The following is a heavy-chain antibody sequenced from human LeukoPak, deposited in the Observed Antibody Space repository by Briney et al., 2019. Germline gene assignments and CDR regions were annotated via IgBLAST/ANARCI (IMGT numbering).Heavy chain of an antibody. J-gene: IGHJ2*01. CDR1: GFTFSNHW. D-gene: IGHD3-22*01. Sequence: PGGSLRLSCAASGFTFSNHWMSWVRQAPGKGLEWLANINQDGSEIYYVDSVKGRFTISRDNGKNSLYLQINSLRADDTAVYYCARDLGSMIVVRTTNWFFDLWGRGTLVTVSS. CDR3: ARDLGSMIVVRTTNWFFDL. V-gene: IGHV3-7*01. CDR2: INQDGSEI.